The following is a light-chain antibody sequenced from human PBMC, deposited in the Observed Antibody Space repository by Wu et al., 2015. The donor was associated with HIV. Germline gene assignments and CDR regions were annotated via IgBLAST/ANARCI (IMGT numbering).Light chain of an antibody. V-gene: IGKV1-NL1*01. CDR1: QDISGY. CDR2: GAS. CDR3: QQFYSTVFT. Sequence: DIQLTQSPSFLSASVGDSVTITCRASQDISGYLAWYQQKPGKAPKLLLLGASKLESGVPSRFSGSGSGTDYNLTISSLQPEDLATYYCQQFYSTVFTFGGGTKVNI. J-gene: IGKJ4*01.